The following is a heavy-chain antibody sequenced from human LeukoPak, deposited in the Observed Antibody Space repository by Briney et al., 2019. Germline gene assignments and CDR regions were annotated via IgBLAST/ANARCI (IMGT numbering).Heavy chain of an antibody. D-gene: IGHD3-10*01. Sequence: PSETLSLTCSVTGGSIGTYYWNWIRQPAGKGLEWIGRIYNSGSTNYNASLKSRVTMSVDRAKNQFSLRLTSVIAADTAVYYCARDNPGNGWFFDEWGQGTLVTVSS. CDR2: IYNSGST. J-gene: IGHJ4*02. CDR3: ARDNPGNGWFFDE. CDR1: GGSIGTYY. V-gene: IGHV4-4*07.